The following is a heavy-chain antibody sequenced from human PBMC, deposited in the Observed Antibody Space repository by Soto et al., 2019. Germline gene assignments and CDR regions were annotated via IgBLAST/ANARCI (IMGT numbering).Heavy chain of an antibody. CDR1: GDSVSNGNW. V-gene: IGHV4-4*02. Sequence: QVQLKESGPGLVTPWGTLSLTCAVSGDSVSNGNWWCWVRQPPGRGLEWVGEIHQSGDTNYNPSLKSRVTVSADRSNNQYSLQLNSVTAADTAMYYCATRTSVFGIVTFYWGQGILVTVSS. D-gene: IGHD3-16*01. CDR3: ATRTSVFGIVTFY. J-gene: IGHJ4*02. CDR2: IHQSGDT.